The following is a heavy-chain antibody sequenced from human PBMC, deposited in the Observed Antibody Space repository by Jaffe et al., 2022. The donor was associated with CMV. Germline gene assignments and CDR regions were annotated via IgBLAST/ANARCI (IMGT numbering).Heavy chain of an antibody. CDR3: ASRAAATTGPHFQH. Sequence: EVQLVESGGGLIQPGGSLRLSCAASGFTVSGHYMNWVRQAPGKGLEWVSVIYSGGSTYYADSVKGRFTISRDNSKNTLYLQMDSLRAEDTAVYYCASRAAATTGPHFQHWGQGTLVTVSS. CDR1: GFTVSGHY. CDR2: IYSGGST. D-gene: IGHD1-26*01. J-gene: IGHJ1*01. V-gene: IGHV3-53*01.